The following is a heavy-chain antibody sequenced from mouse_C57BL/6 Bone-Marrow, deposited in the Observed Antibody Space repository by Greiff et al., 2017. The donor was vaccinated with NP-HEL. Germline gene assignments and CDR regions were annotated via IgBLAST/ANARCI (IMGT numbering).Heavy chain of an antibody. D-gene: IGHD1-1*01. CDR1: GYTFTSYG. Sequence: VQLQQSGAELARPGASVKLSCKASGYTFTSYGISWVKQRTGQGLEWIGEIYPRSGNTYYNEKFKGKATLTADKSSSTAYMGLRSLTSEDSAVYFCAREGNYYGSSYWYFDVWGTGTTVTVSS. J-gene: IGHJ1*03. V-gene: IGHV1-81*01. CDR2: IYPRSGNT. CDR3: AREGNYYGSSYWYFDV.